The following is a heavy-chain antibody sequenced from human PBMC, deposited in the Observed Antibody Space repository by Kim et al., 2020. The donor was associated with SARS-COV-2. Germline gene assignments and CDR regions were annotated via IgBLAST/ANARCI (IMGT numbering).Heavy chain of an antibody. Sequence: SGSSSNIYTADSVTGRYPIARENAKTTLSLQMNSLRAEDTAVYYCANRLDYWGPGTLVTVSS. V-gene: IGHV3-48*01. CDR3: ANRLDY. CDR2: SGSSSNI. J-gene: IGHJ4*02.